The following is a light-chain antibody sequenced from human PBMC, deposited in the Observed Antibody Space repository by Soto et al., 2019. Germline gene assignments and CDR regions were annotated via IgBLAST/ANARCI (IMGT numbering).Light chain of an antibody. CDR3: NSYASSGTLV. V-gene: IGLV2-14*01. J-gene: IGLJ1*01. CDR1: SSDVGGYNY. Sequence: QSALTQPASVSGSPGQSITLSCTGTSSDVGGYNYVSWYQQQPGKAPKLMIYEVSNRPSGVSNRFSGSKSGNTASLTISGLQAEDEADYYCNSYASSGTLVFGTGTKVTVL. CDR2: EVS.